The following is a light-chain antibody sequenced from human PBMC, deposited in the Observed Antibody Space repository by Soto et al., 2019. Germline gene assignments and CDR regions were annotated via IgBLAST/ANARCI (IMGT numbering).Light chain of an antibody. J-gene: IGKJ1*01. Sequence: DIQMTQSPSTLSASVVDRFTITFRASQSISNRLAWYQQKPGKAPKVLIYDASSLESGVPSRFSGSGSATEFILTISSLQPDDFATYHCQHYGGVWTFGQGTKVDIK. CDR1: QSISNR. CDR2: DAS. CDR3: QHYGGVWT. V-gene: IGKV1-5*01.